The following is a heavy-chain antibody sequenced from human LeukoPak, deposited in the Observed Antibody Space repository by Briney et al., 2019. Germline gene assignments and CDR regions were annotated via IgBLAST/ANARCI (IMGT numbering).Heavy chain of an antibody. CDR3: ARTLGGMIDY. Sequence: SGESLRLSCAASGFTLSSYWMHWVRQAPGKGLVWVSRINSNGSSTNYADSVKGRFSISRDNSKNTVYLQMNSLRAEDTAVYYCARTLGGMIDYWGQGTLVIVSS. CDR2: INSNGSST. J-gene: IGHJ4*02. D-gene: IGHD1-26*01. V-gene: IGHV3-74*01. CDR1: GFTLSSYW.